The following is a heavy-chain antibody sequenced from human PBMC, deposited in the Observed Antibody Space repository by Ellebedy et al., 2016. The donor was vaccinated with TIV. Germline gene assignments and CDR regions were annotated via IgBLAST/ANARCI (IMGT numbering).Heavy chain of an antibody. CDR2: IYSGGST. Sequence: GESLKISXAASGFTVSSNYMSWVRQAPGKGLEWVSVIYSGGSTYYADSVKGRFTISRDNAKNSLYLQMNGLRAEDTAVYYCARDTHHDAFDIWGQGTMVTVSS. V-gene: IGHV3-53*01. J-gene: IGHJ3*02. CDR3: ARDTHHDAFDI. CDR1: GFTVSSNY.